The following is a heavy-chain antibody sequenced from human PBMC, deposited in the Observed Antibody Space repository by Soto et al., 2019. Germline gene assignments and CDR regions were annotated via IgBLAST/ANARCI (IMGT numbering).Heavy chain of an antibody. Sequence: GGSLRLSCAASGFDFGSFGIHWVRQAPGKGLEWVSSISSSSSYIYYADSVKGRFTISRDNAKNSLYLQMNSLRAEDTAVYYCARESQFDPWGQGTLVTVSS. CDR1: GFDFGSFG. CDR3: ARESQFDP. CDR2: ISSSSSYI. J-gene: IGHJ5*02. V-gene: IGHV3-21*01.